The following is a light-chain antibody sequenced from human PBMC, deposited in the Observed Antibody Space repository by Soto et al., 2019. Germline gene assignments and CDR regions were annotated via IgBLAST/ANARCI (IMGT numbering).Light chain of an antibody. CDR2: DAS. V-gene: IGKV3-20*01. Sequence: IVLTQSPGTLSLSPGERVTLSCRASQSLTSSYVAWYQQKSGQAPTLLIYDASSRAAGIPDRFSGSGSGTDFTLTISRLEPKDFALYYCQQYFTSPWTFGQGTNVEIK. J-gene: IGKJ1*01. CDR1: QSLTSSY. CDR3: QQYFTSPWT.